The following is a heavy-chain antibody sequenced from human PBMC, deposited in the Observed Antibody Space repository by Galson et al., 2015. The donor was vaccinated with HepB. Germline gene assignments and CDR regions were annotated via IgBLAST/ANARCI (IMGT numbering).Heavy chain of an antibody. V-gene: IGHV3-23*01. J-gene: IGHJ4*02. CDR3: ARSRSGDY. CDR2: TSGTGGGT. Sequence: SLRLSCAASGLTFSTFAMSWVRQAPGKGLEWVSTSGTGGGTYYADSVKGRFTVSRDNAKNTLYLQMNSLTADDTAVYYCARSRSGDYWGQGTLVTVSS. CDR1: GLTFSTFA. D-gene: IGHD3-3*01.